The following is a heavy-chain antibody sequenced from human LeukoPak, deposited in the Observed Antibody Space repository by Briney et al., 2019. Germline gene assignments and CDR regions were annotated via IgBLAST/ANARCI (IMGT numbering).Heavy chain of an antibody. V-gene: IGHV3-9*01. J-gene: IGHJ4*02. CDR3: AKDMAKPDCGGDCYYFDY. Sequence: PGGSLRLSCAASGFTFDDYAMHWVRQAPGKGLEWVSGISWNSGSIGYADSVKGRFTISRDNAKNSLYLQMNSLRAEDTALYYCAKDMAKPDCGGDCYYFDYWGQGTLVTVSS. CDR2: ISWNSGSI. CDR1: GFTFDDYA. D-gene: IGHD2-21*01.